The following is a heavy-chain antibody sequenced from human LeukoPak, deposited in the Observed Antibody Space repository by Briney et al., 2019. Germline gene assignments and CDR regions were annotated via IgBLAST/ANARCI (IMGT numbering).Heavy chain of an antibody. D-gene: IGHD6-19*01. Sequence: PGGSLILTCAASGYNFTNAWMSWVRQVPGEGLEWIGQIKTRDEGAATDYAAPVNGRFTILRDDSDNTLYLHMNSLKSDDTGVYYCSTDYLLDISGEWNFFDSWGQGTLVTVSS. CDR3: STDYLLDISGEWNFFDS. V-gene: IGHV3-15*01. CDR1: GYNFTNAW. CDR2: IKTRDEGAAT. J-gene: IGHJ4*02.